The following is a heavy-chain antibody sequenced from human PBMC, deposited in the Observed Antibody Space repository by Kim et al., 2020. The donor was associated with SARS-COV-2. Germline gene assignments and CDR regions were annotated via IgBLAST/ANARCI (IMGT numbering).Heavy chain of an antibody. Sequence: SVKGRFTISRDNSKNTLYLQMNSLRAEDTAVYYCAKSLTRNTAMVPVGDWGQGTLVTVSS. D-gene: IGHD5-18*01. J-gene: IGHJ4*02. V-gene: IGHV3-23*01. CDR3: AKSLTRNTAMVPVGD.